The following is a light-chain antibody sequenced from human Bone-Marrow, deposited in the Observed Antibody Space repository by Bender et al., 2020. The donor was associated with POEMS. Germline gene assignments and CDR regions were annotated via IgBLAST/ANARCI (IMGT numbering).Light chain of an antibody. V-gene: IGLV3-25*01. Sequence: AARITCSGDGLPNQYVFWYKQKPGQAPLLVMYKDSERPSGIPERFSGSSSGTTATLTISGVQAEDEADYYCQAWDTSSVVFGGGTKLTVL. CDR1: GLPNQY. CDR2: KDS. CDR3: QAWDTSSVV. J-gene: IGLJ2*01.